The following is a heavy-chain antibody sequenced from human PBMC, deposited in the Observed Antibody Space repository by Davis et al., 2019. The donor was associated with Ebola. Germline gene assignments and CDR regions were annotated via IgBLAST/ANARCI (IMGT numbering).Heavy chain of an antibody. CDR3: TSAPDNIPSADPGY. V-gene: IGHV3-15*01. J-gene: IGHJ4*02. CDR1: GFTFSNSW. Sequence: GESLKISCAASGFTFSNSWMSWVRQAPGKGLEWVGRILGKGHGGAIDYAAPVKGRFTISRDDSKNTLYLQMDSLKPEDTALYYCTSAPDNIPSADPGYWGQGTLVTVSS. CDR2: ILGKGHGGAI. D-gene: IGHD6-13*01.